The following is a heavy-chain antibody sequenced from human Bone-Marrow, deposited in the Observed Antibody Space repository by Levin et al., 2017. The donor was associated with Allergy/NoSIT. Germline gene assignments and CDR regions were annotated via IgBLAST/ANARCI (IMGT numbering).Heavy chain of an antibody. J-gene: IGHJ4*02. CDR3: AKLALRTLLYSSGGYYFDY. CDR1: GFTFSSYA. Sequence: GESLKISCAASGFTFSSYAMSWVRQAPGKGLEWVSAISGSGGSTYYADSVKGRFTISRDNSKNTLYLQMNSLRAEDTAVYYCAKLALRTLLYSSGGYYFDYWGQGTLVTVSS. CDR2: ISGSGGST. V-gene: IGHV3-23*01. D-gene: IGHD6-19*01.